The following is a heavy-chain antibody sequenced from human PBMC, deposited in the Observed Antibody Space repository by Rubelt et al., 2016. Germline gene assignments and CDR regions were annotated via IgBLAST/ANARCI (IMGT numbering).Heavy chain of an antibody. CDR2: ISWNSGSI. D-gene: IGHD2-15*01. J-gene: IGHJ5*01. V-gene: IGHV3-9*01. CDR3: AKYSSSGGNRFDS. CDR1: GFTFDDYA. Sequence: EDCGGGLVQPGRSLRLSCAVSGFTFDDYAMHWVRQAPGKGLEWVSGISWNSGSIGYADSVKGRFTISRDNSKKTLYLQMNSLRAEDTATYYCAKYSSSGGNRFDSWGQGTLVTVSS.